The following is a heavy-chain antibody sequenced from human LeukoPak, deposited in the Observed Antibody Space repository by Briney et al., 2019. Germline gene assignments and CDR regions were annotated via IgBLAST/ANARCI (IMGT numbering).Heavy chain of an antibody. D-gene: IGHD2-2*01. CDR2: ISGSGGST. CDR3: AKRACSSTSCYYYFDY. V-gene: IGHV3-23*01. CDR1: GFTFSTYA. Sequence: GGSLRLSCAASGFTFSTYAMTWVRQAPGKGLEWVSGISGSGGSTYYADSVKGRFTISRDNAKNTLYLQMNSLSAEYMAVYYCAKRACSSTSCYYYFDYWGQGTLVTVSS. J-gene: IGHJ4*02.